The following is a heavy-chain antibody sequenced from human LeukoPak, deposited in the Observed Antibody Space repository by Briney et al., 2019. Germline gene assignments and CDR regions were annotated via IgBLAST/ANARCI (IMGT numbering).Heavy chain of an antibody. CDR1: GGSISSYY. CDR2: IYYSGST. CDR3: ARSGCSSTSCYPRYFDY. J-gene: IGHJ4*02. V-gene: IGHV4-59*01. D-gene: IGHD2-2*01. Sequence: SETLSLTCAASGGSISSYYWSWIRQPPGKGLEWIGYIYYSGSTNYNPSLKSRVTISVDTSKNQFSLKLSSVTAADTAVYYCARSGCSSTSCYPRYFDYWGQGTLVTVSS.